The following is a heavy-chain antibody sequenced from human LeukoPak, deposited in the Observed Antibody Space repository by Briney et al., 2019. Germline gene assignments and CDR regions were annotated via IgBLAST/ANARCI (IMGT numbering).Heavy chain of an antibody. Sequence: GGSLRLSCAASGFTFSSYSMNWVRQAPGKGLEWVSYISSSSSTIYYADSVKGRFTISRDNAKNSLYLQMNSLRAEDTALYYCAKDLYYGSGQIRGAHYYYYYAMDVWGQGTTVTVSS. J-gene: IGHJ6*02. V-gene: IGHV3-48*04. CDR1: GFTFSSYS. CDR3: AKDLYYGSGQIRGAHYYYYYAMDV. D-gene: IGHD3-10*01. CDR2: ISSSSSTI.